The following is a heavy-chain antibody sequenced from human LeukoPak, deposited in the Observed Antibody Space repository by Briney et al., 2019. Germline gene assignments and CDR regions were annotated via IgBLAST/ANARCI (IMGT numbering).Heavy chain of an antibody. D-gene: IGHD1-26*01. Sequence: GASVKVSCKASGYSFTNYGLGWVRQAPGQGLEWMGWINTNTWVPTYAQGFTERFVFSLDTSVSTAYLQIRALKADDTAVYFCAREDRLVGVSFDYWGQGTLVTVSS. CDR2: INTNTWVP. CDR1: GYSFTNYG. V-gene: IGHV7-4-1*02. J-gene: IGHJ4*02. CDR3: AREDRLVGVSFDY.